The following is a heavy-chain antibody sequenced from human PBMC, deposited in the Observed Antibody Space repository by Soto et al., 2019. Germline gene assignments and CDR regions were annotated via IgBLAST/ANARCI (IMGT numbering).Heavy chain of an antibody. CDR2: INAGNGNT. CDR1: GYTFTRYA. CDR3: ARGGTMIVGLAY. V-gene: IGHV1-3*01. D-gene: IGHD3-22*01. J-gene: IGHJ4*02. Sequence: ASVKVSCKAYGYTFTRYAMHWARQAPGQRLEWMGWINAGNGNTKYSQKFQGRVTITRDTSASTAYMELSSLRSEDTAVYYCARGGTMIVGLAYWGQGTLVTVSS.